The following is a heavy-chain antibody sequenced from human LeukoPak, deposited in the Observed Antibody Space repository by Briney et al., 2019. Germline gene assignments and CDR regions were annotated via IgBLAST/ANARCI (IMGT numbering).Heavy chain of an antibody. CDR3: AREWDEDGSNFDY. CDR2: VSGCGGNT. CDR1: GFTLSTYA. Sequence: GGSLRLSCAPSGFTLSTYAVSWVRQAPGEGLEWVSSVSGCGGNTHYADSVKGRYPISRHNSKNILSLQMNRLRAEHSVVLYCAREWDEDGSNFDYWGQGTLVTVSS. V-gene: IGHV3-23*01. D-gene: IGHD1-26*01. J-gene: IGHJ4*02.